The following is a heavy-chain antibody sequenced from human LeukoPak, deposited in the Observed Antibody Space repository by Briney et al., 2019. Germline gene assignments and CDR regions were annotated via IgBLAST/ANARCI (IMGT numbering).Heavy chain of an antibody. V-gene: IGHV1-46*01. CDR3: ARPVAGDGTAAAQFDY. Sequence: VASVKVSCKASGYTFSNYYMHWVRQAPGQGLEWMGIINPSGGSTSYAQKFQGRVTMTRDTSTSTVYMELSSLRSEDTAVYYCARPVAGDGTAAAQFDYWGQGTLVTVSS. J-gene: IGHJ4*02. CDR2: INPSGGST. D-gene: IGHD6-13*01. CDR1: GYTFSNYY.